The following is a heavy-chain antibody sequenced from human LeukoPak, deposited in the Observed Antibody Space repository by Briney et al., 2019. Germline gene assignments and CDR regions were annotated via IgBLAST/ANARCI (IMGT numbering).Heavy chain of an antibody. V-gene: IGHV3-15*05. CDR2: IKSRADGGTT. CDR3: LIFPGR. CDR1: GFSVINAW. Sequence: GGSLRLSCAASGFSVINAWMSWVRQAPGQGLEWVGRIKSRADGGTTGYAAPVEGRFSISRDDSENTLYLQMNSLQIDDSALYYCLIFPGRWGQGTLVTVSS. J-gene: IGHJ4*02. D-gene: IGHD3-3*01.